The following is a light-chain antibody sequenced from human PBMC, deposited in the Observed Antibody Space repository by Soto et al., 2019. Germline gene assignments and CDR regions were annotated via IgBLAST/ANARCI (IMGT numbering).Light chain of an antibody. J-gene: IGKJ3*01. V-gene: IGKV4-1*01. Sequence: DIVMTQSPDSLAVSLGERATINCKSSQSVLYSSNSKNYLAWYQQKPGQPPKLLIYWASTRESGVPDRFSGSGSGTDFTLTISSXQAEDVAVYYCQQYYSTPLTFGPGTKVDIK. CDR1: QSVLYSSNSKNY. CDR2: WAS. CDR3: QQYYSTPLT.